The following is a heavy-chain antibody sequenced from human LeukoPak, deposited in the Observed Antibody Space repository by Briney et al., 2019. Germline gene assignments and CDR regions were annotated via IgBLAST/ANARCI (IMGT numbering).Heavy chain of an antibody. CDR2: IYYSGST. V-gene: IGHV4-59*01. Sequence: SETLSLTCTVSGGSISSYYWSWNRQPPGKGLEWIGYIYYSGSTNYNPSLKSRVTISVDTSKNQFSLKLSSVTAADTAVYYCARVGDGYNYYFDYWGQGTLVTVSS. CDR3: ARVGDGYNYYFDY. D-gene: IGHD5-24*01. CDR1: GGSISSYY. J-gene: IGHJ4*02.